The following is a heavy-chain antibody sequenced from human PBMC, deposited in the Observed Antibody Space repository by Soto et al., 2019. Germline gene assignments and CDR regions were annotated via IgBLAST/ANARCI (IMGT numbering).Heavy chain of an antibody. V-gene: IGHV4-39*07. J-gene: IGHJ3*02. CDR2: TYYNGNA. CDR1: GGSIDRSNYY. D-gene: IGHD4-17*01. CDR3: ERYEYGDYEGAFDI. Sequence: SETLSLTCNVSGGSIDRSNYYWDWLRQPPGKGLEWIGTTYYNGNAYYNPSLKSRVSMSVDTSKNQFSLRLSSVTAADTAVYYCERYEYGDYEGAFDIWGQGTMVTVSS.